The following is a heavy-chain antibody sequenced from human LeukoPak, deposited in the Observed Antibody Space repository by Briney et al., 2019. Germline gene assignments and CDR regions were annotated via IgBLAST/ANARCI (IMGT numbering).Heavy chain of an antibody. Sequence: GGSLRLSCAASGFTFSSYGMHWVRQAPGKGLERVAFIRYDGSNKYYADSVKGRFTISRDNSKSTLYLQMNSLRAEDTAVYYCAKDLIVVVPAAIGYDYWGQGTLVTVSS. CDR2: IRYDGSNK. V-gene: IGHV3-30*02. J-gene: IGHJ4*02. D-gene: IGHD2-2*01. CDR1: GFTFSSYG. CDR3: AKDLIVVVPAAIGYDY.